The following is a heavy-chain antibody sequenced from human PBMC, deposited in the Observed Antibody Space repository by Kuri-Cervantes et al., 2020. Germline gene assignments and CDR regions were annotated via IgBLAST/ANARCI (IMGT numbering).Heavy chain of an antibody. CDR3: ARAVAGTGNFDY. CDR2: ISSSGST. CDR1: GGSISGYY. J-gene: IGHJ4*02. D-gene: IGHD6-19*01. V-gene: IGHV4-4*07. Sequence: SETLSLTCTVSGGSISGYYWTWIRQSAGKGLEWIGRISSSGSTNCNPSLTSRVTISVDKSKSQFSLVLTSVTAADTAIYYCARAVAGTGNFDYWGQGTLVTVSS.